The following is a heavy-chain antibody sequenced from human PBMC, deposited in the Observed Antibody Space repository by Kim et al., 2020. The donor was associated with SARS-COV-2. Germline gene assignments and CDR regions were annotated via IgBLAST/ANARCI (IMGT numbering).Heavy chain of an antibody. CDR3: ARDIGSWYGEYYFHY. V-gene: IGHV6-1*01. Sequence: SQTLSLTCAISGDSVSSNSAAWNWIMQSPSRGLEWLGRTYYRSKWFNDYAVSVKSRITINPDTSKNQFSLQLNSVTPEDTAVYYCARDIGSWYGEYYFHYWGQGNLVTVSS. J-gene: IGHJ4*02. CDR2: TYYRSKWFN. D-gene: IGHD6-13*01. CDR1: GDSVSSNSAA.